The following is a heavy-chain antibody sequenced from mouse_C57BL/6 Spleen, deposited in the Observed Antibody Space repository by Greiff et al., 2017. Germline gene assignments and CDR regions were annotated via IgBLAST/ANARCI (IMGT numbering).Heavy chain of an antibody. Sequence: QVQLQQPGAELVKPGASVKLSCKASGYTFTSYWMHWVKQRPGQGLEWIGMIHPDSGSTNYNEKFKSKATLTVDKSSSTAYMQLSSLTSEDSAVYYCARDTTVVADFDYWGPGTTLTVSS. V-gene: IGHV1-64*01. J-gene: IGHJ2*01. D-gene: IGHD1-1*01. CDR3: ARDTTVVADFDY. CDR2: IHPDSGST. CDR1: GYTFTSYW.